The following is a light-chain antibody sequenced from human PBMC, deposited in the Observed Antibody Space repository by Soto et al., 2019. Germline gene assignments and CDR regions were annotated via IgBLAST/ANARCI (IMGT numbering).Light chain of an antibody. CDR1: QSVSSNY. CDR2: GVS. CDR3: QQYTQSLWT. Sequence: EIVMTQSKVTLSVSPGESANISCRASQSVSSNYLAWYQQKPGQAPRLLIYGVSNRATSIPDRFSGSGSGTDFTLTINGLEPEDFAVYYCQQYTQSLWTFGQGTKVDIK. J-gene: IGKJ1*01. V-gene: IGKV3-20*01.